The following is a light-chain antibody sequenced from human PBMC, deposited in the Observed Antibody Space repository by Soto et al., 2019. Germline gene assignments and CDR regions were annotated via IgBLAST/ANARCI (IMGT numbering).Light chain of an antibody. J-gene: IGLJ3*02. V-gene: IGLV1-40*01. Sequence: QSVLTQPPSVSGAPGQRVTISCTGKNSNLGAGYDVHWYQQLPGAAPKLVIFGNRNRPSGVPERFSGSKSGTSASLAITGLQAEDQADSYCQAYDYSLTAFVFGGGTKLTVL. CDR3: QAYDYSLTAFV. CDR2: GNR. CDR1: NSNLGAGYD.